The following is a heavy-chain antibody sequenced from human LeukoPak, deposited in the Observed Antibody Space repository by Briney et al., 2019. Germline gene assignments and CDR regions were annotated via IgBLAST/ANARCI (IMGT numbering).Heavy chain of an antibody. CDR1: GYTFTSYA. D-gene: IGHD2-2*02. CDR3: ARDEAYCSSTSCYTYNWFDP. CDR2: INTNTGNP. V-gene: IGHV7-4-1*02. J-gene: IGHJ5*02. Sequence: ASVKVSCKASGYTFTSYAMNWVRQAPGQWLEWMGWINTNTGNPTYAQGFTGRFVFSLDTSVSTAYLQISSLKAEDTAVYYCARDEAYCSSTSCYTYNWFDPWGQGTLVTVSS.